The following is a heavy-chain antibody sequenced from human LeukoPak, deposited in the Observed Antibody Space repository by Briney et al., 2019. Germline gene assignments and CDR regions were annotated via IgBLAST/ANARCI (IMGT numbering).Heavy chain of an antibody. J-gene: IGHJ3*02. CDR2: KYYSGSA. D-gene: IGHD2-2*01. CDR1: GVSVSDGRYY. V-gene: IGHV4-31*03. CDR3: ATPYCSSISCLDVFNM. Sequence: SQTLSLTCNVSGVSVSDGRYYWTWIRQHPGKGLERIGYKYYSGSAKYNPSLKSRLTISIDTSKNQFSLQLSSVTAADTATYYCATPYCSSISCLDVFNMWGQGTRVTVSS.